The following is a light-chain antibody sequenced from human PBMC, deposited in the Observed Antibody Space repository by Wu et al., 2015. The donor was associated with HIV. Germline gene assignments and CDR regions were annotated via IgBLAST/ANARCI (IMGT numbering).Light chain of an antibody. V-gene: IGKV3-20*01. CDR2: GAS. Sequence: EIVLTQSPATLSLSPGERATLSCRASQSVSSSYLAWYQQKLGQAPRLLIYGASSRATGIPDRFSGSGSGTDFTLTISRLEPEDFAVYYCQQYGNFPLTFGGGTKVEIK. CDR3: QQYGNFPLT. CDR1: QSVSSSY. J-gene: IGKJ4*01.